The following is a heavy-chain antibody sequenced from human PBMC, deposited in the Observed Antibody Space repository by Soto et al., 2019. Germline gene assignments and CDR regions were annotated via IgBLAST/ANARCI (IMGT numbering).Heavy chain of an antibody. CDR2: IKSRNDVVTT. CDR3: STGRTYHSSGYYWDEAH. J-gene: IGHJ4*02. D-gene: IGHD3-22*01. V-gene: IGHV3-15*07. Sequence: EVQLVQSGGNLVRPGGSLRVSCAVSGFNFPNAWMNWVRQVPGKGREWVGRIKSRNDVVTTNDAAPGKGGFTISRVASSSPLYLQITGLKPDVTGLHYCSTGRTYHSSGYYWDEAHWGPGALVFVSS. CDR1: GFNFPNAW.